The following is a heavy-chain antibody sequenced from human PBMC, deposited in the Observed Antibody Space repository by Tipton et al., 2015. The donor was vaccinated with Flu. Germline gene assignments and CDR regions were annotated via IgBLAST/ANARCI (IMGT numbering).Heavy chain of an antibody. V-gene: IGHV1-18*01. J-gene: IGHJ4*02. D-gene: IGHD3-9*01. Sequence: QVQLVQSGAEVKKPGASVKVSCKASGYTFTSYGISWVRQAPGQGLEWVGWISAYNGNTYYAQKLPGRVTMTTDTSTSTAYMELRSLRSDDTAVYYCARETLRYFDWSRTLIFDYWGQGTLVTVPS. CDR2: ISAYNGNT. CDR3: ARETLRYFDWSRTLIFDY. CDR1: GYTFTSYG.